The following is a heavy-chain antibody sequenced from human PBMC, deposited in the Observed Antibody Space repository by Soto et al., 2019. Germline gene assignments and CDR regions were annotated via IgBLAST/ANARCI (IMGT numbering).Heavy chain of an antibody. Sequence: SETLSLTCAVSGGSISSGGYSWSWIRQPPGKGLEWIGYIYHSGSTYYNPSLKSRVTISVDRSKNQFSLKLSSVTAADTAVYYCAGRIVATETFDYWAQGTLVTVSS. CDR1: GGSISSGGYS. CDR3: AGRIVATETFDY. D-gene: IGHD5-12*01. V-gene: IGHV4-30-2*01. J-gene: IGHJ4*02. CDR2: IYHSGST.